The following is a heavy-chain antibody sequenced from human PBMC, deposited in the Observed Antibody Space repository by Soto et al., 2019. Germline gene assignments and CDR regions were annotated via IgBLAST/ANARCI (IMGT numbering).Heavy chain of an antibody. CDR1: GYTFTSYG. CDR3: ARDQGLWFGEAFLDAFDI. J-gene: IGHJ3*02. Sequence: QVQLVQSGAEVKKPGASVKVSCKASGYTFTSYGISWVRQAPGQGLEWMGWISAYNGNTNYAQKLQGRVTMTTDTSTRTAYMELRSLRSDDTAVYYCARDQGLWFGEAFLDAFDIWGQGTMVTVSS. V-gene: IGHV1-18*01. D-gene: IGHD3-10*01. CDR2: ISAYNGNT.